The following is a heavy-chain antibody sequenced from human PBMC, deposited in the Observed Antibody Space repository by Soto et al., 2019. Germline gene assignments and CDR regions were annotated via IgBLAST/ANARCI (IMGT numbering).Heavy chain of an antibody. CDR1: GYSFTSYW. J-gene: IGHJ4*02. V-gene: IGHV5-51*01. Sequence: PGESLKISCKGSGYSFTSYWIGWVRQMPGKGLEWMGIIYPGDSDTRYSPSFQGQVTISADKSVSTAYLQWSSLKASDTAMYYCERQGGPPGPEYYFDYWGQGTLVTVSS. CDR2: IYPGDSDT. D-gene: IGHD3-10*01. CDR3: ERQGGPPGPEYYFDY.